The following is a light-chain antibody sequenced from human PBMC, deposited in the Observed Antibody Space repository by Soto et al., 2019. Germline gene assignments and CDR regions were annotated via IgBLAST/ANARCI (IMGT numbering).Light chain of an antibody. CDR2: GAT. J-gene: IGKJ3*01. CDR1: QSISIY. CDR3: QESSSGPSFT. V-gene: IGKV1-39*01. Sequence: DIQMPQSPSSMSASVGDRVTIACRATQSISIYLNWYQQKPGKAPKLLIYGATTLQSRVPSRFSADGTGTDFNHPISSLQPEDFATYYCQESSSGPSFTFGRGTKVDIK.